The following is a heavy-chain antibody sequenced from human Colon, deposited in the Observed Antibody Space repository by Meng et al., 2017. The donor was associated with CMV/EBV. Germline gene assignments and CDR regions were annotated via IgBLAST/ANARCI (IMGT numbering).Heavy chain of an antibody. V-gene: IGHV3-7*01. CDR1: GFSFTSFW. D-gene: IGHD3-10*01. J-gene: IGHJ5*02. CDR3: ARWGFSGMFRASGRQAADWLDP. CDR2: IRQGGGET. Sequence: GGSLRLSCAASGFSFTSFWMAWVRQAPGKGLEWVASIRQGGGETYYGDSMKDRFTISRDNDKDFLFLQMSSLRVEDTAVYYCARWGFSGMFRASGRQAADWLDPWGRGTLVTVS.